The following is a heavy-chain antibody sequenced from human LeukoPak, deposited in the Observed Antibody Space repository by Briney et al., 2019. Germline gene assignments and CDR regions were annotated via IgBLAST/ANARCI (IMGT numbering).Heavy chain of an antibody. J-gene: IGHJ6*03. D-gene: IGHD1-1*01. CDR3: AIVQLERPEDYYYYYYMDV. CDR2: IIPIFGTA. CDR1: GGTFSSYA. V-gene: IGHV1-69*05. Sequence: ASVKVSCKASGGTFSSYAISWVRQAPGQGLEWMGGIIPIFGTANYAQKFQGRVTITTDESTSTAYMELSSLRSEDTAVYYCAIVQLERPEDYYYYYYMDVWGKGTTVTVSS.